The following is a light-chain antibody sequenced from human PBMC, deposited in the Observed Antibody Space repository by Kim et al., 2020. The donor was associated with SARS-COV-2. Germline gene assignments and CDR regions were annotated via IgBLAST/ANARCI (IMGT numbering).Light chain of an antibody. V-gene: IGLV1-47*01. CDR1: TSNIGSNY. CDR2: RNN. CDR3: AAWDDSLSGGV. Sequence: GQGVTISCSGSTSNIGSNYVYWYQQLPGTAPNLLISRNNQRPSGVPDRFSGSKSGTSASLAISGLRSEDEADYHCAAWDDSLSGGVFGGGTQLTVL. J-gene: IGLJ3*02.